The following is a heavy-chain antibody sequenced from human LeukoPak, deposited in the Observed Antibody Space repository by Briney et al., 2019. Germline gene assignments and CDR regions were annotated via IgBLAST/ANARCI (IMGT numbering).Heavy chain of an antibody. Sequence: PSETLSLTCAVSGGSISSGGYSWSWIRQPPGKGLEWIGYIYHSGSTYYNPSLKSRVTISVDRSKNQFSLKLSSVTAADTAVYYCARDLKQLWLWGAFDIWGQGTMVTVSS. CDR2: IYHSGST. CDR3: ARDLKQLWLWGAFDI. CDR1: GGSISSGGYS. V-gene: IGHV4-30-2*01. D-gene: IGHD5-18*01. J-gene: IGHJ3*02.